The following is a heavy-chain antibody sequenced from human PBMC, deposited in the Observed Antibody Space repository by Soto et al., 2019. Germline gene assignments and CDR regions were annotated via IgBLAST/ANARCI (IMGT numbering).Heavy chain of an antibody. Sequence: EVQLLESGGGLVQPGGSLRLSCAASGFTFSSYAMSWVRQAPGKGLEWVSAISGSGGSTYYADSVKGRFTISRDNSKNTLYLQMNSLRAEDTAVYYCAKDRISSSCAVSGYYYGMDVWGQGTTVTVSS. V-gene: IGHV3-23*01. CDR1: GFTFSSYA. CDR3: AKDRISSSCAVSGYYYGMDV. J-gene: IGHJ6*02. CDR2: ISGSGGST. D-gene: IGHD6-13*01.